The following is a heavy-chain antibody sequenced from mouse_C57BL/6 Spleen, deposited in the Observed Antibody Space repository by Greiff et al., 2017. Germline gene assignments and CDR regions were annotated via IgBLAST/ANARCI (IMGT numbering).Heavy chain of an antibody. V-gene: IGHV1-59*01. CDR1: GYTFTSYW. D-gene: IGHD3-2*02. CDR3: ARWPKTAQATIDY. J-gene: IGHJ4*01. CDR2: IDPSDSYT. Sequence: QVQLQQPGAELVRPGTSVKLSCKASGYTFTSYWMHWVKQRPGQGLEWIGVIDPSDSYTNYNQKFKGKATLTVDTSSSTAYMQLSSLTSEDSAVYYCARWPKTAQATIDYWGQGTSVTVSS.